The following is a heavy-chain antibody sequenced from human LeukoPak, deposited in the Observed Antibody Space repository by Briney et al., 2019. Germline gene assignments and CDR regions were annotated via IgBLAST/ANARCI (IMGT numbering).Heavy chain of an antibody. Sequence: GGSLRLSCAASGFAFSGYGMSWVRQAPGKGLEWVSGISSSGSSTYYADSVKGRFTISRDNSKNTLYLQMNSLRAEDTAVYYCARPLSIVGATIGAFDIWGQGTMVTVSS. CDR2: ISSSGSST. J-gene: IGHJ3*02. CDR3: ARPLSIVGATIGAFDI. V-gene: IGHV3-23*01. CDR1: GFAFSGYG. D-gene: IGHD1-26*01.